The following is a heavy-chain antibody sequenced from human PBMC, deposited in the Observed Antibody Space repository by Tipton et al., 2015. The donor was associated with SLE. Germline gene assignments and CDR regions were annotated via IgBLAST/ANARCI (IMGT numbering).Heavy chain of an antibody. CDR2: IRYDESNK. CDR1: GFTFSSYG. CDR3: AKGSMDSGSSLDY. V-gene: IGHV3-30*02. Sequence: GSLRLSCAASGFTFSSYGMHWVRQAPGKGLEWVAFIRYDESNKYYADSVKGRFTISRDNSKNTLYLQTNSLRAEDTAVYYCAKGSMDSGSSLDYWGQGTLVTVSS. J-gene: IGHJ4*02. D-gene: IGHD1-26*01.